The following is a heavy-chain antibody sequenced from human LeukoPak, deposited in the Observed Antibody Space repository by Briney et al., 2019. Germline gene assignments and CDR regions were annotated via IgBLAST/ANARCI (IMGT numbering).Heavy chain of an antibody. CDR1: GYTFTSYY. D-gene: IGHD6-13*01. J-gene: IGHJ4*02. CDR2: INPSGGST. Sequence: GASVKVSCKASGYTFTSYYMHWVRQAPGQGLEWMGIINPSGGSTSYAQKFQGRVTMTRDTSTSTVYMELSSLRSEDTAVYYCARELQLVPQAPDFDYWGQGTLVTVSS. CDR3: ARELQLVPQAPDFDY. V-gene: IGHV1-46*01.